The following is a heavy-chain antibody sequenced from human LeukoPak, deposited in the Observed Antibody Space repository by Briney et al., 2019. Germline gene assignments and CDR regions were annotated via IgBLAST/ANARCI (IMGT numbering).Heavy chain of an antibody. Sequence: GGSLRLSCAASGFTFSSYSMNWVRQAPGKGLEWVSYISSSSSTIYYADSVKGRFTISRDNAKNSLYLQMNSLRAEDTAVYYCASTCGSYYAFDIWGQGTMVTVSS. CDR3: ASTCGSYYAFDI. CDR2: ISSSSSTI. V-gene: IGHV3-48*04. D-gene: IGHD1-26*01. J-gene: IGHJ3*02. CDR1: GFTFSSYS.